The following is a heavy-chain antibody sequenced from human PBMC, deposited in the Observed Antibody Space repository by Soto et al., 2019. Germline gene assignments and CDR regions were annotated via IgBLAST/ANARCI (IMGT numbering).Heavy chain of an antibody. V-gene: IGHV3-30*18. J-gene: IGHJ4*02. Sequence: PGGSLRLSCAASGFTFSSYGMHWVRQAPGKGLEWVAVISYDGSNKYYADSVKGRFTISRDNSKNTLYLQMNSLRAEDTAVYYCAKDLLSSKFSWEMGENAFDYWGQGTLVTVSS. CDR1: GFTFSSYG. CDR3: AKDLLSSKFSWEMGENAFDY. CDR2: ISYDGSNK. D-gene: IGHD1-26*01.